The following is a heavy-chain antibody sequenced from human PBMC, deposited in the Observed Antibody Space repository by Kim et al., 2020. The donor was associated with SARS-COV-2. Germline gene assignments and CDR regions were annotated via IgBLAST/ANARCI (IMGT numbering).Heavy chain of an antibody. D-gene: IGHD4-4*01. CDR3: ASDTVLYGLDV. CDR1: GFTVTNYW. J-gene: IGHJ6*02. V-gene: IGHV3-74*01. Sequence: GGSLRLSCAASGFTVTNYWMHWVRQAPGKGLVWVSRIKSEGTGISYADSVKGRFTISRDNVNNTLYLQMNNLRAEDKAVYYCASDTVLYGLDVWGQGTTVTVSS. CDR2: IKSEGTGI.